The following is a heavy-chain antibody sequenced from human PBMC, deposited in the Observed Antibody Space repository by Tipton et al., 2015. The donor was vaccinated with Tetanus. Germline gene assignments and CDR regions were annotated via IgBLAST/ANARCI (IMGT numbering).Heavy chain of an antibody. CDR2: INNHGDT. J-gene: IGHJ5*02. Sequence: TLSLTCTVSGDSVSSPTYFWAWIRQAPGKGLDWIGCINNHGDTYYNPSLKSRVTISVDTSKNQFSLELSAVTAADTAVYYCASSHYDFWSGYLNWFDPWGQGTLVTVSS. D-gene: IGHD3-3*01. CDR3: ASSHYDFWSGYLNWFDP. V-gene: IGHV4-39*01. CDR1: GDSVSSPTYF.